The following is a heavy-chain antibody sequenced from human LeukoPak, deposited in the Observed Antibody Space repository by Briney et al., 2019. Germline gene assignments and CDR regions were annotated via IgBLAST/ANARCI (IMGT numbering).Heavy chain of an antibody. D-gene: IGHD3/OR15-3a*01. CDR1: GLTFRNYG. J-gene: IGHJ4*02. CDR2: ISGSGAST. V-gene: IGHV3-23*01. Sequence: GGSLRLSCAGSGLTFRNYGMSWVRQAPGKGLEWVSAISGSGASTHYADSVKGRFTISRDNSKNTLYLQLTSLRVDDTAVYYCAKVATWTYFDSWGQGTLVTVSS. CDR3: AKVATWTYFDS.